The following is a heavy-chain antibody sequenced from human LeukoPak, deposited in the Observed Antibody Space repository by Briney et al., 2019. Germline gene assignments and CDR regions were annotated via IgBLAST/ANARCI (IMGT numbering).Heavy chain of an antibody. Sequence: PGGSLRLSCAASGFTFSKFPMGWVRQAPGRGLEWVSAISASGDVTFYADSLRGRFTISRDNSKSTLYLQMNGLRAEDMAIFYCAKSLFTSATGTGRAFHIWGQGTRVTVSS. CDR1: GFTFSKFP. D-gene: IGHD1-1*01. J-gene: IGHJ3*02. CDR2: ISASGDVT. V-gene: IGHV3-23*01. CDR3: AKSLFTSATGTGRAFHI.